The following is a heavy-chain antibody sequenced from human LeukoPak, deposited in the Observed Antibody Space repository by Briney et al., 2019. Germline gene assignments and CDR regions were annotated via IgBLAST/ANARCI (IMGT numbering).Heavy chain of an antibody. V-gene: IGHV4-39*01. J-gene: IGHJ4*02. D-gene: IGHD6-19*01. CDR2: IEYSGST. Sequence: SETLSLTCSVPGGSIGSRYHYWGWIRQPPGKGLEWIGSIEYSGSTYYNPPLKSRVIMSVDTSKKQFSLKVTSVTAADTAVYYCARLAHSSGYLAFDYWGQGTLVTVSS. CDR1: GGSIGSRYHY. CDR3: ARLAHSSGYLAFDY.